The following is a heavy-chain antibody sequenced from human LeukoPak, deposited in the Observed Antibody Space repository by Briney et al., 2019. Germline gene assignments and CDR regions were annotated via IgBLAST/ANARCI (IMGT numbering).Heavy chain of an antibody. CDR1: GFTVSSKY. Sequence: GGSLRLSCAASGFTVSSKYMSWVRQAPGKGLEWVSVIYSGGNTYYADSVKGRFTISRDNSKNTLYLQMNSLRAEDTAVYYCASERTLDCGGDCYTDYWGQGTLVTVSS. D-gene: IGHD2-21*02. CDR2: IYSGGNT. V-gene: IGHV3-66*01. CDR3: ASERTLDCGGDCYTDY. J-gene: IGHJ4*02.